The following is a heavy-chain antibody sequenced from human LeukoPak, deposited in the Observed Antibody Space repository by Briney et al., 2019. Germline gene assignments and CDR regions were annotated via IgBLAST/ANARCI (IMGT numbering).Heavy chain of an antibody. D-gene: IGHD3-22*01. Sequence: GGSLRLSCAASGFTFSSYSMNWVRQAPGKGLEWVSSISSSSSYIYYADSVKGRFTISRDNAKNSLYLQMNSLRAENTAVYYCARDPHTYDSSGYYLGTDYWGQGTLVTVSS. V-gene: IGHV3-21*01. CDR2: ISSSSSYI. J-gene: IGHJ4*02. CDR3: ARDPHTYDSSGYYLGTDY. CDR1: GFTFSSYS.